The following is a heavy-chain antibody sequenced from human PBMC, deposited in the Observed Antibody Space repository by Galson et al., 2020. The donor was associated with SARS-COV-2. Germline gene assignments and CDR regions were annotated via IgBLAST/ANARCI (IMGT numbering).Heavy chain of an antibody. V-gene: IGHV1-2*06. CDR1: GYTFTGFY. J-gene: IGHJ4*02. CDR3: AKVAGIVAAPSLFDD. Sequence: ASVKVSCKASGYTFTGFYMHWVRQAPGQGLEWMGRINPSSGDTNFAQKFQGRVTMTRDTSISTAYMELSSLRSDDTAVYYCAKVAGIVAAPSLFDDWGQGTLVTVSS. D-gene: IGHD6-13*01. CDR2: INPSSGDT.